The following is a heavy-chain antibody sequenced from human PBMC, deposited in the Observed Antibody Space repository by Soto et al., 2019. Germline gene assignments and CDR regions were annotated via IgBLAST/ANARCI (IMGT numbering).Heavy chain of an antibody. J-gene: IGHJ5*02. CDR1: GYSISSGYY. CDR3: ARVLHYYDSSGPSNWFDP. CDR2: IYHSGST. V-gene: IGHV4-38-2*01. D-gene: IGHD3-22*01. Sequence: ETLSLTCAVSGYSISSGYYWGWIRQPPGKGLEWIGSIYHSGSTYYNPSLKSRVTISVDTSKNQFSLKLSSVTAADTAVYYCARVLHYYDSSGPSNWFDPWGQGTLVTVSS.